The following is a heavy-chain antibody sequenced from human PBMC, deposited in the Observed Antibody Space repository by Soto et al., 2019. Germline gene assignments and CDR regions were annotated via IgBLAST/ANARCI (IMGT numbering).Heavy chain of an antibody. CDR3: ARVETGGWTSGYYYYYGMDV. CDR2: IIPIFGTA. D-gene: IGHD2-15*01. Sequence: ASVKVSCKASGGTFSSYAISWVRQAPGQGLEWMGGIIPIFGTANYAQKFQGRVTITADESTSTAYMELSSLRSEDTAVYYRARVETGGWTSGYYYYYGMDVWGQGTTVTVSS. CDR1: GGTFSSYA. J-gene: IGHJ6*02. V-gene: IGHV1-69*13.